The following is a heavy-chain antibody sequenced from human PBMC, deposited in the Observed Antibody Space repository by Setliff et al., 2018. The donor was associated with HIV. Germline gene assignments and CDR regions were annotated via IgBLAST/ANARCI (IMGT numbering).Heavy chain of an antibody. D-gene: IGHD3-3*01. J-gene: IGHJ4*02. CDR2: IYASGST. V-gene: IGHV4-4*07. CDR1: GGSISSYY. Sequence: PSETLSLTCTVSGGSISSYYWSWIRQPAGKGLEWIGRIYASGSTNYNPSLKNRVTMSVDTSKNHFSLKLSSVTAADTAVFYCARGREWTHLDYWGQGTLVTVSS. CDR3: ARGREWTHLDY.